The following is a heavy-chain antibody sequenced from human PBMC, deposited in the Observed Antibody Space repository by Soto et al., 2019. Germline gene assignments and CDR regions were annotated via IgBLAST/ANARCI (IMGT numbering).Heavy chain of an antibody. CDR3: AKDQASGQGSFDS. Sequence: GGSLRLSCAASGFTFNIYGMHWVRQAPDKGLEWVALISYDGSNQYYAGSVKGRFTISRDNSKNTLFLQMNSLRADDTAVYYCAKDQASGQGSFDSWGQGTLVTVSS. CDR2: ISYDGSNQ. J-gene: IGHJ4*02. CDR1: GFTFNIYG. V-gene: IGHV3-30*18.